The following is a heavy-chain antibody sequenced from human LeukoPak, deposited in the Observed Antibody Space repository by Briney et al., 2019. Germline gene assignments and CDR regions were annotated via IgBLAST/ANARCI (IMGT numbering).Heavy chain of an antibody. Sequence: GGSLRLSCEASGFTFSSYSMNWVRQAPGKGLEWISYISTSTTTIYYADSVKGRFTISRDNAKNSLYLQMNSLRAEDTAVYYCARGLVGATFGWFDPRGQGTLVTVSS. D-gene: IGHD1-26*01. J-gene: IGHJ5*02. CDR1: GFTFSSYS. CDR2: ISTSTTTI. CDR3: ARGLVGATFGWFDP. V-gene: IGHV3-48*04.